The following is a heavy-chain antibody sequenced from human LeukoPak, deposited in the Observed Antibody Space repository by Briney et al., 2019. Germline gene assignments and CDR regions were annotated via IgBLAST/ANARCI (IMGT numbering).Heavy chain of an antibody. CDR3: ATATHCSSTSCPYAFDI. CDR1: GYTLTELS. D-gene: IGHD2-2*01. Sequence: ASVKVSCKVSGYTLTELSMHWVRQAPGQGLEWMGWISAYNGNTNYAQKLQGRVTMTTDTSTSTAYMELRSLRSDDTAVYYCATATHCSSTSCPYAFDICGQGTMVTVSS. J-gene: IGHJ3*02. CDR2: ISAYNGNT. V-gene: IGHV1-18*01.